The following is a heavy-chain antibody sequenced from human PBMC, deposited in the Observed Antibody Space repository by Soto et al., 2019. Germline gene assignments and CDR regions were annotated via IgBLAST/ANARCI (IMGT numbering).Heavy chain of an antibody. CDR2: ISYDGSNK. CDR1: GFTFSTYA. D-gene: IGHD3-10*01. J-gene: IGHJ4*02. Sequence: QVHLVESGGGVVQPGRSLRLSCAASGFTFSTYAMHWVRQAPGKGLEWVALISYDGSNKDYADSVKGRITISRDNSKNTLYLQMNSLRAEDKAVYYCARDITRFGEFDSWGQGTLVTVSS. CDR3: ARDITRFGEFDS. V-gene: IGHV3-30-3*01.